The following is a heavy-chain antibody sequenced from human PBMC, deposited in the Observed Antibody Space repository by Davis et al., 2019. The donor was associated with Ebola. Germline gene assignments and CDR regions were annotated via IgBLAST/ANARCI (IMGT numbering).Heavy chain of an antibody. D-gene: IGHD5-24*01. CDR2: ISDSSTTI. V-gene: IGHV3-48*02. J-gene: IGHJ4*02. CDR3: AREIGWLQLGLDY. Sequence: GESLKISCAASGFTFSAYSMNWVRQAPGKGLEWVSYISDSSTTIYYADSVKGRFTVSRDNAKNSLYLQMNSLRDEDAAVYYCAREIGWLQLGLDYWGQGTLVTVSS. CDR1: GFTFSAYS.